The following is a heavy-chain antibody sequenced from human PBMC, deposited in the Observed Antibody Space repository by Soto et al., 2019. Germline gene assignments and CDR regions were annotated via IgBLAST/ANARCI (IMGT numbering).Heavy chain of an antibody. J-gene: IGHJ3*02. CDR1: GFTFSDYY. V-gene: IGHV3-11*06. CDR3: ARDIYQNYYDSSGYYYGRDAFEI. Sequence: LRLSCAASGFTFSDYYMSWIRQAPGKGLEWVSYISSSSSYTNYADSVKGRFTISRDNAKNSLYLQMNSLRAEDTAVYYCARDIYQNYYDSSGYYYGRDAFEIWGQGTMVT. CDR2: ISSSSSYT. D-gene: IGHD3-22*01.